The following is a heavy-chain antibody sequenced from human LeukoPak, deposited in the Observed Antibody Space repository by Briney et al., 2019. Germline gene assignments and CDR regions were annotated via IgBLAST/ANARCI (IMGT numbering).Heavy chain of an antibody. CDR2: ISYDGSNK. CDR3: ARGSMGADLYFDY. Sequence: GGSLRLSCAASGFTFSSYAMHWVRQAPGKGLEWVAVISYDGSNKYYADSVKGRFTISRDNSKNTLYLQVNSLRAEDTAVYYCARGSMGADLYFDYWGQGTLVTVSS. J-gene: IGHJ4*02. CDR1: GFTFSSYA. D-gene: IGHD2-8*01. V-gene: IGHV3-30-3*01.